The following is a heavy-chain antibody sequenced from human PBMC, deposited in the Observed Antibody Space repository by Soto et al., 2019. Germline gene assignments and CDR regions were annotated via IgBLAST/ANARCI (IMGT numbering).Heavy chain of an antibody. CDR2: INSDGSST. CDR1: GFTFSSYW. Sequence: EVQRVESGGGLGQPGGSLRLSCAASGFTFSSYWMHWLRQAPGKGLVWVSRINSDGSSTSYADSVKGRFTISRDNAKNTLYLQMNSLRAEDTAVYYCVRTSLVVAAATREDYWGQGTLVTVSS. D-gene: IGHD2-15*01. V-gene: IGHV3-74*01. J-gene: IGHJ4*02. CDR3: VRTSLVVAAATREDY.